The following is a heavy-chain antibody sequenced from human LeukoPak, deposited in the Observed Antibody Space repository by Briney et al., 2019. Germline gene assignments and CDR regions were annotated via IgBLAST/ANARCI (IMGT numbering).Heavy chain of an antibody. V-gene: IGHV3-73*01. D-gene: IGHD3-16*01. J-gene: IGHJ3*02. CDR3: AKDPEWAIGGGFDI. CDR1: GFTFGGSA. CDR2: IRSKSFNYAT. Sequence: PGGSLRLSCAASGFTFGGSAMHWVRQASGRGLEWVGRIRSKSFNYATAYAASVTGRFTISRDDSKNTAYLQMNSLRAEDTAVYYCAKDPEWAIGGGFDIWGQGTMVTVSS.